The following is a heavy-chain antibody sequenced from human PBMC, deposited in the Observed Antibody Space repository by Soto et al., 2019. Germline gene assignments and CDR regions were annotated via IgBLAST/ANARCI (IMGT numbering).Heavy chain of an antibody. CDR1: GGTFSYA. CDR2: IIPIFGTT. CDR3: ARSGEGGGSGSYYTNYFYGMDV. J-gene: IGHJ6*02. Sequence: SVKVSCKASGGTFSYAISWVRQAPGQGLEWMGEIIPIFGTTNYAQKFQGRVTITADESTSTAYMELTSLRSEDTAVYYCARSGEGGGSGSYYTNYFYGMDVWGHGTTVTVSS. V-gene: IGHV1-69*13. D-gene: IGHD3-10*01.